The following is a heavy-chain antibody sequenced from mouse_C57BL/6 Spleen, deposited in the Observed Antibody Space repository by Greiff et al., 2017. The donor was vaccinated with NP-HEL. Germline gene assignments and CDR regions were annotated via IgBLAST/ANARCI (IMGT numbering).Heavy chain of an antibody. Sequence: QVQLQQPGAELVKPGASVKLSCKASGYTFTSYWMHWVKQRPGQGLEWIGMIHPNSGSTNYNEKFKSKATLTVDKSSSTAYMQLSSLTSEDSAVYYCARSVDYGSSYGYWGQGTTLTVSS. D-gene: IGHD1-1*01. V-gene: IGHV1-64*01. CDR3: ARSVDYGSSYGY. CDR2: IHPNSGST. J-gene: IGHJ2*01. CDR1: GYTFTSYW.